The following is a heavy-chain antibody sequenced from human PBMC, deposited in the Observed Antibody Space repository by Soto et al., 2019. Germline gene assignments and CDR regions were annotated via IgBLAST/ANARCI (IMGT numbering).Heavy chain of an antibody. Sequence: GGPLSLSCAATGFPFINASLSRSRQAPGKGLEWVGRIKSKTDGGTTDYAAPVKGRFTISRDDSKNTLYLQMNSLKTEDTAVYYCTTEGPEEAFDIWGQGTMVTLS. CDR2: IKSKTDGGTT. CDR3: TTEGPEEAFDI. J-gene: IGHJ3*02. CDR1: GFPFINAS. V-gene: IGHV3-15*01.